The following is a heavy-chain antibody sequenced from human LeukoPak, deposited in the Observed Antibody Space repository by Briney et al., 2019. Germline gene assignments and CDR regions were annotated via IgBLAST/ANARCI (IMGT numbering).Heavy chain of an antibody. V-gene: IGHV4-34*01. Sequence: SETLSLTCAVYGGSFSGYYWSWIRQPPGKGLEWIGEINHSGSTNYNPSLKSRVTISVDTSKNQFSLKLSSVTAADTAVYYCASRYCSGGSCPLDYWGQGTLVTVSP. J-gene: IGHJ4*02. CDR3: ASRYCSGGSCPLDY. CDR1: GGSFSGYY. CDR2: INHSGST. D-gene: IGHD2-15*01.